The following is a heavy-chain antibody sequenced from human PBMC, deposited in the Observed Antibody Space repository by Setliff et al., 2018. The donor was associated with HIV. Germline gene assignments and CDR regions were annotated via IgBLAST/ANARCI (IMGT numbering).Heavy chain of an antibody. Sequence: SETLSLTCTVSGYSISSGYYWGWIRQPPGKGLEWIGNIYHSGSTYYNPSLKSRVIISVDTSKNQFSLKLTSVTAADAAVYYCARFSTSSGGTFDYWGQGTLVTVSS. V-gene: IGHV4-38-2*02. D-gene: IGHD6-6*01. CDR1: GYSISSGYY. CDR2: IYHSGST. CDR3: ARFSTSSGGTFDY. J-gene: IGHJ4*02.